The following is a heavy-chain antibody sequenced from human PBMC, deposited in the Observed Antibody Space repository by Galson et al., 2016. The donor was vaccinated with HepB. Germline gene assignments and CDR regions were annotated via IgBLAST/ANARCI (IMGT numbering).Heavy chain of an antibody. J-gene: IGHJ5*02. CDR2: IIPIFGTA. V-gene: IGHV1-69*06. CDR1: GGTFSSYA. Sequence: SVKVSCKASGGTFSSYAISWVRQAPGRGLEWMGGIIPIFGTANYAQKFQGRVTITADKSTSTAYMELSSLRSEDTAVYYCARGGFLTGYYDRGWFDPWGQGTLVTVSS. CDR3: ARGGFLTGYYDRGWFDP. D-gene: IGHD3-9*01.